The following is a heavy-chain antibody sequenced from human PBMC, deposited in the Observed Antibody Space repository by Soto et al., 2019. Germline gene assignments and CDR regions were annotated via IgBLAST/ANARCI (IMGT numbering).Heavy chain of an antibody. V-gene: IGHV4-59*12. CDR1: GGSISSSH. D-gene: IGHD2-2*01. J-gene: IGHJ6*02. Sequence: SETLSLTCTASGGSISSSHWSWIRQPPGKGLEWIGYMYHSGITSSNPSLKSRVTMSEDTSKNQFSLKLSSVTAADTAVYFCARLRVVVESAAMSSRYYYGMDVWGQGTTVTVS. CDR3: ARLRVVVESAAMSSRYYYGMDV. CDR2: MYHSGIT.